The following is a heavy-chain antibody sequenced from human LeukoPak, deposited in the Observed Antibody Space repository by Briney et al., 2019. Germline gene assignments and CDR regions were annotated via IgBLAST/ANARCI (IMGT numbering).Heavy chain of an antibody. CDR3: AKAPVTTCRGAFCYPFDY. CDR2: ISDTGNT. D-gene: IGHD2-15*01. V-gene: IGHV3-23*01. J-gene: IGHJ4*02. Sequence: GGSLRLSCATSGFTLSSYAMSWVRQAAGKVLEWVSAISDTGNTYHADSVKGRFTISRDSSKNTLFLQMNRLRPEDAAVYYCAKAPVTTCRGAFCYPFDYWGLGTLVTVSS. CDR1: GFTLSSYA.